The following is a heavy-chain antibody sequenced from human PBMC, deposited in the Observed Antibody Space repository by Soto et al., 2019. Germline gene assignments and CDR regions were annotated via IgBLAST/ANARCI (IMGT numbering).Heavy chain of an antibody. J-gene: IGHJ3*02. CDR3: ARGGGVGVAGSAAFDM. CDR1: GYPVTAYY. CDR2: INPATGAA. V-gene: IGHV1-2*02. Sequence: QLHLVQSGAVVKKPGASVTVSCSASGYPVTAYYMHWVRQAPGRGLEWMGGINPATGAAKYTQTFQGMVTMTRDTATRTVFMELSRLTSEDTAVFSCARGGGVGVAGSAAFDMWGQGTLVTVSS. D-gene: IGHD3-3*01.